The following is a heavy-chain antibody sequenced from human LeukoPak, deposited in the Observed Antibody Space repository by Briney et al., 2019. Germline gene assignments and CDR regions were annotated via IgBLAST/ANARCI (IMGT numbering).Heavy chain of an antibody. CDR2: IYYSGST. J-gene: IGHJ4*02. D-gene: IGHD3-16*02. Sequence: SETLSLTCTVSGGSISRYYWSWIRQPPGKGLEWIGYIYYSGSTNYNPSLKSRVTISVDTSKNQFSLKLSSVTAADTAVYYCARGALDFDYWGQGTLVTVSS. CDR3: ARGALDFDY. V-gene: IGHV4-59*01. CDR1: GGSISRYY.